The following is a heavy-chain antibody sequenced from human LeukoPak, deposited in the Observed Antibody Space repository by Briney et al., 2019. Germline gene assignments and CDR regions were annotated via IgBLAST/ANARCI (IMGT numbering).Heavy chain of an antibody. J-gene: IGHJ4*02. CDR2: INHSGST. D-gene: IGHD6-19*01. CDR1: GGSFSGYY. V-gene: IGHV4-34*01. CDR3: ARGGSGWPYYFDY. Sequence: SETLSLTCAVYGGSFSGYYWSWIRQPPGKGLEWIGEINHSGSTNYNPSLKSRVTISVDTSKNQFSLKLSSVTAADTVVYYCARGGSGWPYYFDYWGQGALVTVSS.